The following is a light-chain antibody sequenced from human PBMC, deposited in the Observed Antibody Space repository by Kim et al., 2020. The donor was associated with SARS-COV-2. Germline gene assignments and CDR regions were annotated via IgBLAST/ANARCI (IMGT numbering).Light chain of an antibody. Sequence: ASVGDRVTITLRASQCIVNSLAWFHQKPGMVPKRLIYTASSFRSGVPSRFSGDGSGTEFTLTIISLQPEDVATYYCLQHNSYPLTFGGGTKVDIK. CDR2: TAS. J-gene: IGKJ4*01. CDR1: QCIVNS. V-gene: IGKV1-17*03. CDR3: LQHNSYPLT.